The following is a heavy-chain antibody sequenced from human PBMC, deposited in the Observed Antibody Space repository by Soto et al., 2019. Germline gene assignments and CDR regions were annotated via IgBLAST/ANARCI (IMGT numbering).Heavy chain of an antibody. V-gene: IGHV5-51*01. CDR1: GYSFTSYW. J-gene: IGHJ5*02. D-gene: IGHD3-9*01. Sequence: GESLKISCKGSGYSFTSYWIGWVRQMPGKGLEWMGIIYPGDSDTRYSPSFQGQVTISADKSISTAYLQWSSLKASDTAMYYCARRPGPYDILTGYSRNNWFDPWGQGTLVTVSS. CDR3: ARRPGPYDILTGYSRNNWFDP. CDR2: IYPGDSDT.